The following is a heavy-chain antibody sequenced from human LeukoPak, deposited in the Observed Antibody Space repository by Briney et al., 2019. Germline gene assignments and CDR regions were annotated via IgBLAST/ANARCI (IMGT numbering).Heavy chain of an antibody. D-gene: IGHD6-13*01. CDR2: IGASGGGT. Sequence: GGSLRLSCAASGFTFSNYAMSWVRQAPGQGLEWVSGIGASGGGTYYADSVKGRFTISRDNSKNTLYLQMNSLRAEDTAVYYCAKLQRIAAAGEDWFDPWGQGTLVTVSS. CDR1: GFTFSNYA. V-gene: IGHV3-23*01. CDR3: AKLQRIAAAGEDWFDP. J-gene: IGHJ5*02.